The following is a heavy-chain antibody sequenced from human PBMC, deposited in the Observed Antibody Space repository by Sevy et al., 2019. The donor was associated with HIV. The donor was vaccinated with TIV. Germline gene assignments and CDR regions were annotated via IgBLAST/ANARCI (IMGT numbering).Heavy chain of an antibody. CDR1: GGSVSSGNYY. CDR2: ISYIGST. D-gene: IGHD6-13*01. Sequence: SETLSLTCTVSGGSVSSGNYYWTWIRQPPGKGLEWIGYISYIGSTNYHPSLKSRVTISIDTSKNQLSLRLSSVTATDTAVYYCVRDRIDAAGAYFDYWGQGTLVTVSS. J-gene: IGHJ4*02. V-gene: IGHV4-61*01. CDR3: VRDRIDAAGAYFDY.